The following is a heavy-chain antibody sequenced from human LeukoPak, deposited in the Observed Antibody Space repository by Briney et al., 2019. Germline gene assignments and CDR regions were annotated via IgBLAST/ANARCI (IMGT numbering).Heavy chain of an antibody. CDR3: ARDWRGGDCYCDY. V-gene: IGHV1-2*02. CDR1: GYAFTGYY. Sequence: ASVKVSCKASTSGYAFTGYYIDWVLQAPGRGLEWMGWINPNSGDTKYAQKCQGRDTMNRDTYISTAYMELNSLRSDDTAMYYCARDWRGGDCYCDYWGQGTLVTVSS. D-gene: IGHD2-21*02. CDR2: INPNSGDT. J-gene: IGHJ4*02.